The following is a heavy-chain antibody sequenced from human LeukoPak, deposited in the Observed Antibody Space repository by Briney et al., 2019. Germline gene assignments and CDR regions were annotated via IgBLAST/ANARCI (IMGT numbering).Heavy chain of an antibody. CDR2: IYFRGSTT. J-gene: IGHJ4*02. CDR1: GGSLSSGSNY. D-gene: IGHD3-10*01. V-gene: IGHV4-61*01. Sequence: SETLSLTCTVSGGSLSSGSNYWSWIRHPPGKRLEWMVFIYFRGSTTNYNPSLKSRVTISVDTSKNQFSLKLSSVTAADTAFYYCAIEDFYGSGSFSNYCGQGTLVTVSS. CDR3: AIEDFYGSGSFSNY.